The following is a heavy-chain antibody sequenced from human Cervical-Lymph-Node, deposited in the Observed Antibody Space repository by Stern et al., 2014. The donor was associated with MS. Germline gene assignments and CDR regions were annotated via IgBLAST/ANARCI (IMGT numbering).Heavy chain of an antibody. V-gene: IGHV2-5*02. CDR3: AHPRSGRRYYYYGMDV. J-gene: IGHJ6*02. CDR2: LYWADGK. CDR1: GFSLSRSGVG. Sequence: QVTLKESGPTLVKPTQTLTLTCTFSGFSLSRSGVGVAWIRQPPGKALEWLALLYWADGKRYSPSLKSRLTITKDTSKNQVILTLTNMDTEDTGTYYCAHPRSGRRYYYYGMDVWGQGTTVTVSS. D-gene: IGHD1-26*01.